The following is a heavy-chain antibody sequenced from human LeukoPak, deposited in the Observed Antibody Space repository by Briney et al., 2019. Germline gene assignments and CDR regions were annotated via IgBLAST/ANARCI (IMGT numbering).Heavy chain of an antibody. J-gene: IGHJ4*02. CDR2: INPSGGST. Sequence: ASVKVSCKASGNTSTNYSMHWVRQAPGQGLEWMGIINPSGGSTSYAQKFRGRVTMTRDTSTTTVYMELSSLRSEDTAVYYCAIGLQLFDYWGQGTLVTVSS. CDR1: GNTSTNYS. CDR3: AIGLQLFDY. D-gene: IGHD5-24*01. V-gene: IGHV1-46*03.